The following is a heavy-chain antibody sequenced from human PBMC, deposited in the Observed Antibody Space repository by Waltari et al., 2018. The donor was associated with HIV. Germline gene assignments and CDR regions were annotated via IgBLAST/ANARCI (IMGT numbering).Heavy chain of an antibody. CDR3: ARDGHFYDSRPLDH. V-gene: IGHV3-30*04. CDR1: GFTFSPFA. D-gene: IGHD3-22*01. CDR2: IAYGGRNK. J-gene: IGHJ4*02. Sequence: QVQLVESGGGVVQPGGSLRLSCVASGFTFSPFAFHWVRQAPGKGLEWVECIAYGGRNKVYADSVKGRFTISRDNSKNTLYLQMNSLRAEDTAVYYCARDGHFYDSRPLDHWGQGTLVTVSS.